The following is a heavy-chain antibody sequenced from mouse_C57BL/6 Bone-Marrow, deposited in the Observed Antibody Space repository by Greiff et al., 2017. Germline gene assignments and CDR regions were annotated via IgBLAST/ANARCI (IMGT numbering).Heavy chain of an antibody. CDR1: GYTFTSYG. Sequence: VQLQQSGAELARPGASVKLSCKASGYTFTSYGISWVKQRTGQGLEWIGEINPRSGNTDYNEKFKGKATLTVDKSSSTAYMELRSLTSEDSAVYFCARRDYYGSSFQYSDAMGDWGQGTSVTVSA. CDR2: INPRSGNT. V-gene: IGHV1-81*01. CDR3: ARRDYYGSSFQYSDAMGD. D-gene: IGHD1-1*01. J-gene: IGHJ4*01.